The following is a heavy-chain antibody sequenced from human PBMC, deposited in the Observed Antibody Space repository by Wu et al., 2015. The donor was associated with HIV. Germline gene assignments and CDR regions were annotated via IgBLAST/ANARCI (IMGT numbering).Heavy chain of an antibody. D-gene: IGHD3-9*01. CDR1: GYSFTDYY. V-gene: IGHV1-2*02. J-gene: IGHJ6*03. Sequence: QVQLMQSGSEVKKSGASVRVSCKASGYSFTDYYLHWVRQAPGQGLQWMGWMNPENGDTNYARAFRGRITLTRDTSINTAYMMLTGLRSNDTAVYFCARDWQFHVIFDDYYIDAWGKGTTVIVS. CDR3: ARDWQFHVIFDDYYIDA. CDR2: MNPENGDT.